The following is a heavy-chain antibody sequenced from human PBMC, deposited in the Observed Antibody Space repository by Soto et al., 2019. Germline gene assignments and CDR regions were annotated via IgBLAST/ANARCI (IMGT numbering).Heavy chain of an antibody. CDR1: GYTFTSYG. D-gene: IGHD5-18*01. J-gene: IGHJ3*02. CDR3: ARGGDRGYSYGHDAFDI. V-gene: IGHV1-18*01. CDR2: ISAYNGNT. Sequence: ASVKVSCKASGYTFTSYGISWVRQAPGQGLEWMGWISAYNGNTNYAQKLQGRVTMTTDTSTSTAYMELRSLRSDDTAVYYCARGGDRGYSYGHDAFDIWGQGTMVNVSS.